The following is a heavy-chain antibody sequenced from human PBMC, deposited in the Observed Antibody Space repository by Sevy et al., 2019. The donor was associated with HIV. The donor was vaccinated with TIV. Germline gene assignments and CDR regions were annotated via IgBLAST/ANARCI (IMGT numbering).Heavy chain of an antibody. CDR2: LSFGCGEI. D-gene: IGHD2-8*01. CDR1: GFTFSKYS. J-gene: IGHJ4*02. CDR3: AREGCTKPHDY. Sequence: QQSQTLSLTCAASGFTFSKYSMSWVRQPPGKGLEWVSTLSFGCGEINYADSVKGRFTISRDNSKSSVYLQMNNLGPEDTAVYYCAREGCTKPHDYWGQGTLVTVSS. V-gene: IGHV3-23*01.